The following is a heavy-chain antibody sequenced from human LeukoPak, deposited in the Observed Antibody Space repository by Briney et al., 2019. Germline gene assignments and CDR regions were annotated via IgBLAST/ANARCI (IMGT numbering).Heavy chain of an antibody. J-gene: IGHJ3*01. CDR2: FTGSGGST. V-gene: IGHV3-23*01. D-gene: IGHD6-19*01. Sequence: PGGSLRLSCAASGFTFFNYAMSWVRQAPGKGLEWVSTFTGSGGSTYYAHSVKGRFTISRDNSKNTVFLQMNSLRAEDTAVHYCAKLYSSGWTTGGAFDVWGQGTMVFVFS. CDR1: GFTFFNYA. CDR3: AKLYSSGWTTGGAFDV.